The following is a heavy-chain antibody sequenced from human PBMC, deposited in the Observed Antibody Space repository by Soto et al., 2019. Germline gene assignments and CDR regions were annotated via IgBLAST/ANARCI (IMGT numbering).Heavy chain of an antibody. V-gene: IGHV1-2*04. D-gene: IGHD1-26*01. J-gene: IGHJ6*02. CDR3: ARAEWELLRYYYYGMDV. CDR2: INPNSGGT. Sequence: ASVKVSCKASGYTFTGYYMHWVLQAPGQGLEWMGWINPNSGGTNYAQKFQGWVTMTRDTSISTAYMELSRLRSDDTAVYYCARAEWELLRYYYYGMDVWGQGTTVTVSS. CDR1: GYTFTGYY.